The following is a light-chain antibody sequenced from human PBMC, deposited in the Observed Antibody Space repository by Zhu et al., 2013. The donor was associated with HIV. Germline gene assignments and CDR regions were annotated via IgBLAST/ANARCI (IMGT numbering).Light chain of an antibody. CDR3: QQSYSTPLL. CDR1: QSISSY. J-gene: IGKJ2*01. V-gene: IGKV1-39*01. Sequence: DIQMTQSPSSLSASVGDRVTITCRASQSISSYLHWYQQKPGKAPKLLIYAASSLQSGVPSSFSGRGSGTDFTLTISSLQPEDFPTYYCQQSYSTPLLFGQGTKLEIK. CDR2: AAS.